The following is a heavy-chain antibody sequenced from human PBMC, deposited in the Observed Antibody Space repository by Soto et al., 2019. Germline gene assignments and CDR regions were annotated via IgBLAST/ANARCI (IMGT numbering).Heavy chain of an antibody. CDR3: ARGRVECSSTSCYPDYYYYMDV. CDR1: GYTFTGYY. D-gene: IGHD2-2*01. V-gene: IGHV1-2*04. J-gene: IGHJ6*03. CDR2: INPNSGGT. Sequence: GASVKVSCKASGYTFTGYYMHWVRQAPGQGLEWMGWINPNSGGTNYAQKFQGWVTMTRDTSISTAYMELSRLRSDDTAVYYCARGRVECSSTSCYPDYYYYMDVWGKGTTVTVSS.